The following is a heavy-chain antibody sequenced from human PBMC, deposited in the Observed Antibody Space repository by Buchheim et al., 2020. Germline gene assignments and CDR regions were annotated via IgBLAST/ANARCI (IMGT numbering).Heavy chain of an antibody. J-gene: IGHJ4*02. CDR3: ARGSLLGYCSSTSCDRVTFDY. V-gene: IGHV4-34*01. Sequence: QVQLQQWGAGLLKPSETLSLTCAVYGGSFSGYYWSWIRQPPGKGLEWIGEINHSGSTNYNPSLKSRVTISVDTSKNQFSLKLSSVTAVDTAVYYCARGSLLGYCSSTSCDRVTFDYWGQGTL. CDR2: INHSGST. D-gene: IGHD2-2*01. CDR1: GGSFSGYY.